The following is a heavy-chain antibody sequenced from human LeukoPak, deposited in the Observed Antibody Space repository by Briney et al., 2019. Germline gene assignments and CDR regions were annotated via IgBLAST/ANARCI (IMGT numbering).Heavy chain of an antibody. CDR1: GDSINSLDL. CDR3: ARGGGITIVVVTAIRPLDY. J-gene: IGHJ4*02. V-gene: IGHV4-4*02. Sequence: PSGTLSLTCTVSGDSINSLDLWSWVRQPPGKGLEWIGEINHSGSTNYNPSLKSRVTISVDTSKNQFSLKLSSVTAADTAVYYCARGGGITIVVVTAIRPLDYWGQGTLVTVSS. CDR2: INHSGST. D-gene: IGHD2-21*02.